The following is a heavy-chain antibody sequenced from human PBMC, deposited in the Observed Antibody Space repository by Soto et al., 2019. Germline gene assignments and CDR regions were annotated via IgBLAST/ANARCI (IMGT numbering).Heavy chain of an antibody. CDR1: GFTFSSYA. D-gene: IGHD3-3*01. CDR3: AKDPRYDFWSGYSDY. Sequence: PGGSLRLSCAASGFTFSSYAMSWVRQAPGKGLEWVSAISGSGGSTYYADSVKGRFTISRDNSKNTLYLQMNSLRAEDTAVYYCAKDPRYDFWSGYSDYWGQGTLVTVSS. J-gene: IGHJ4*02. V-gene: IGHV3-23*01. CDR2: ISGSGGST.